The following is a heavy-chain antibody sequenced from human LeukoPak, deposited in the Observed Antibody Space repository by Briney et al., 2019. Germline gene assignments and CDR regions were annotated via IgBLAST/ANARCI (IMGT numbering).Heavy chain of an antibody. CDR1: GYTFTNYG. Sequence: GASVKVSCKASGYTFTNYGISWVRQAPGQGLEWMGWISGYNGNTKYAQKVQGRVTMTTDTSTGTAYMELRSLRSDDTAVYYCARGTHRYYYDSSGYYAPYFDYWGQGTLVTVSS. CDR2: ISGYNGNT. J-gene: IGHJ4*02. V-gene: IGHV1-18*01. CDR3: ARGTHRYYYDSSGYYAPYFDY. D-gene: IGHD3-22*01.